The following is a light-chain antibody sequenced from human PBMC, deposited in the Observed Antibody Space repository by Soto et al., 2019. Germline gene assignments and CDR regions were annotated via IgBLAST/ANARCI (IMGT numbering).Light chain of an antibody. CDR3: QLYGGSRPFT. V-gene: IGKV3-20*01. CDR1: QSVSSDY. J-gene: IGKJ3*01. CDR2: RAS. Sequence: EIVLTQSPGTLSLSLGERATLSFSSSQSVSSDYLAWYQQKPGQAPRLLISRASRRATGIPDRFIGSGSGTNFTLTITTPEAEYFAHYYSQLYGGSRPFTCGPGTKVDI.